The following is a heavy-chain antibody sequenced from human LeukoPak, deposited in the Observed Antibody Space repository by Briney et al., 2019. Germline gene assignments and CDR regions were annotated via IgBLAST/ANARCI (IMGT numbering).Heavy chain of an antibody. CDR1: GFTFDDDA. V-gene: IGHV3-43*02. Sequence: PGRSLRLSCAAPGFTFDDDAMHWVRHAPRKGLEWVSLVSGDGGGTYYADSVKGRFTISRVHSKNYLYLQMNSLTTEATALFSCAKDKNYVSSGCHDYWGQGTLVTVSS. J-gene: IGHJ4*02. D-gene: IGHD3-22*01. CDR2: VSGDGGGT. CDR3: AKDKNYVSSGCHDY.